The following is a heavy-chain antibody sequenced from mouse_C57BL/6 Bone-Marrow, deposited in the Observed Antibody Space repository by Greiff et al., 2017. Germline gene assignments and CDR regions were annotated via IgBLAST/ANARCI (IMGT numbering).Heavy chain of an antibody. CDR3: ARRGVWLGFAY. D-gene: IGHD2-10*02. J-gene: IGHJ3*01. CDR1: GFTFSSYG. CDR2: ISSGGSYT. V-gene: IGHV5-6*01. Sequence: EVHLVESGGDLVKPGGSLKLSCAASGFTFSSYGMSWVRQTPDKRLEWVATISSGGSYTYYPDRVKGRFTISRDNAKNTLYLQMSRLKSEDTAMYYCARRGVWLGFAYWGQGTLVTVSA.